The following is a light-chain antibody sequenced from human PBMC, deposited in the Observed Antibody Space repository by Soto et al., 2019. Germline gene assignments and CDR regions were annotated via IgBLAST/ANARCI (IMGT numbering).Light chain of an antibody. V-gene: IGKV3-20*01. CDR3: QQYGSSGT. Sequence: VWTHSPGSLSLSPGEIATLSFRASQSVSNSYLAWYQQKPGQAPRLLIYGASNRATGIPDRFSGSGSGTDFTLTISRLEPEDFAVYYCQQYGSSGTFGQGTKV. J-gene: IGKJ1*01. CDR1: QSVSNSY. CDR2: GAS.